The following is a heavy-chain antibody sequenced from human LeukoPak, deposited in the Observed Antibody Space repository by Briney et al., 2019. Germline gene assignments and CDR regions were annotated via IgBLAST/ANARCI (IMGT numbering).Heavy chain of an antibody. Sequence: GGSPRHSCAASGFTFDDLTVQWGRPPPGEGLEWDSLILWDGVNNYYSHSVKGRFRISRDKSKNSLYLQMNSLTTEDTAFYYCAKDGRDGAFDVWGQGTLVTVSS. CDR2: ILWDGVNN. D-gene: IGHD5-24*01. CDR1: GFTFDDLT. V-gene: IGHV3-43*01. CDR3: AKDGRDGAFDV. J-gene: IGHJ3*01.